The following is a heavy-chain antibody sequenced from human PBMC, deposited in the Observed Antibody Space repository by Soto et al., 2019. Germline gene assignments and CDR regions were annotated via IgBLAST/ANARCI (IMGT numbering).Heavy chain of an antibody. CDR3: ARGRYCLTGRCFPNWFDS. J-gene: IGHJ5*01. D-gene: IGHD7-27*01. V-gene: IGHV4-30-4*01. CDR1: GDSISNLDYF. Sequence: SATLSLTCSVSGDSISNLDYFWAWIRQPPGQALEYIGYIYKSSTTYYNPSFESRVAISVDTSKSQFSLNVTSVTAADTAVYFCARGRYCLTGRCFPNWFDSWGQGAMVAV. CDR2: IYKSSTT.